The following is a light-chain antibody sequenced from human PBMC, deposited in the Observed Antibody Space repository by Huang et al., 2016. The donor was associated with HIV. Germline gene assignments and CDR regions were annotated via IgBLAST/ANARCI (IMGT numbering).Light chain of an antibody. CDR2: SAS. J-gene: IGKJ4*01. CDR3: QQANSFPLT. Sequence: DIQMTQFPFSVSASVGDRVIITCRASQGIRSWLAWYQQKPGEAPKLLIYSASRLQSGVPSRFSGSGSGTDFTLTINGLQPEDFATYYCQQANSFPLTFGGGTKVEIK. V-gene: IGKV1D-12*01. CDR1: QGIRSW.